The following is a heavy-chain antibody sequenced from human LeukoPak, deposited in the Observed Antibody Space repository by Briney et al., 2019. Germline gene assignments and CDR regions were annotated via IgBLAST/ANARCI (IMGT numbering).Heavy chain of an antibody. Sequence: GGSLRLSCAASGFTLNNYALTWVRQTPGKGLERVSAISGDGVSPYYADSVRGRFTISRDNSKNTLYLQMNSLRVEDTAVYFCARDPGAFPYFFDCWGQGTLVTVSS. CDR3: ARDPGAFPYFFDC. CDR1: GFTLNNYA. J-gene: IGHJ4*02. V-gene: IGHV3-23*01. CDR2: ISGDGVSP. D-gene: IGHD4/OR15-4a*01.